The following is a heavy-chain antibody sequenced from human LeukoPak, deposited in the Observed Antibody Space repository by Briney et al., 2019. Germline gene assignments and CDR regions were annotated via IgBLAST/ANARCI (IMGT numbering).Heavy chain of an antibody. Sequence: GGSLRLSCAASGFTVSNIYMNWVRQAPGKGLEWVSVIYIDGDSSYADSVKGRFTISRDNSKNTLYLQMNSLRAEDTAVYYCARSSSAYYYEFDYWGQGTLVTVSS. CDR1: GFTVSNIY. CDR2: IYIDGDS. D-gene: IGHD3-22*01. V-gene: IGHV3-53*01. CDR3: ARSSSAYYYEFDY. J-gene: IGHJ4*02.